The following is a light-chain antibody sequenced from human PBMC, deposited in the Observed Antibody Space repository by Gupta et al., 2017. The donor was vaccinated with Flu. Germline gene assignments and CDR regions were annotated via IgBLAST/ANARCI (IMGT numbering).Light chain of an antibody. V-gene: IGKV3D-20*01. CDR1: QSVSSSY. CDR3: QQDGSSPWT. J-gene: IGKJ1*01. Sequence: IVSTQSPATLSLSPGERATLSCRASQSVSSSYLAWYQQEPGLAPRLLIYDASSRATGIPDRFSGSGSGTDFTLTISRLEPEDFAVYYCQQDGSSPWTFGQGTKVEIK. CDR2: DAS.